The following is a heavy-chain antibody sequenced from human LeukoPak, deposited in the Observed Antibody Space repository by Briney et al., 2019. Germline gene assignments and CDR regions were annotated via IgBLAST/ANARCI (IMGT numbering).Heavy chain of an antibody. CDR1: GFTFSSYA. J-gene: IGHJ1*01. CDR2: ISGSGGST. D-gene: IGHD3-10*01. V-gene: IGHV3-23*01. Sequence: PGGSLRLSCAASGFTFSSYAMSWVRQAPGKGLEWVSAISGSGGSTYYADSVKGRFTISRDNSKNTLYLQMNSLRAEDTAVYYCAKSAGGHYFGSGSYYTWDFQHWGQGTLVTVSS. CDR3: AKSAGGHYFGSGSYYTWDFQH.